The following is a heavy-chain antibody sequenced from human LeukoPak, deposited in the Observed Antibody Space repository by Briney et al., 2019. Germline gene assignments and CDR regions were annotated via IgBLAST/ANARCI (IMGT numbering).Heavy chain of an antibody. V-gene: IGHV3-15*01. Sequence: GGSLRLSCAASGFTFSTNGMHWVRQAPGKGLEWVGRIKSKTDGGTTDYAAPVKGRFTISRDDSKNTLYLQMNSLKTEDTAVYYCTTERGGVTIFGVVIIDDYWGQGTLVTVSS. CDR2: IKSKTDGGTT. J-gene: IGHJ4*02. CDR1: GFTFSTNG. CDR3: TTERGGVTIFGVVIIDDY. D-gene: IGHD3-3*01.